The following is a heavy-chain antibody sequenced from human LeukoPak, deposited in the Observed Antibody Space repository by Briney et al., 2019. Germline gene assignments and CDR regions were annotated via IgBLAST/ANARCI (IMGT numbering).Heavy chain of an antibody. D-gene: IGHD3-10*01. CDR3: ATSLGGPDY. J-gene: IGHJ4*02. CDR1: GFTFSSYA. V-gene: IGHV3-23*01. Sequence: GGSLRLSCAASGFTFSSYAMSWVRQAPGKGLEWVSGISGSGGSTYYADSVKGRFTISRDNSKNTLYLQMNSLSAEDTAVYYCATSLGGPDYWGQGTLVTVSS. CDR2: ISGSGGST.